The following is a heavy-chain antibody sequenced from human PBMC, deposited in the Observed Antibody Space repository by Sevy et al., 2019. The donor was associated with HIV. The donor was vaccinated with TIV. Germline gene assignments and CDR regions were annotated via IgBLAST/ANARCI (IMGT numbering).Heavy chain of an antibody. V-gene: IGHV1-69*06. CDR3: ARSYSNYYYYYYMDV. J-gene: IGHJ6*03. D-gene: IGHD4-4*01. Sequence: ASVKVSCKASGGTFSSYAISWVRQAPGQGLEWMGGIIPIFGTANYAQKFQGRVTITADKSTSTAYMELSSLRSEDTAVYYCARSYSNYYYYYYMDVWGKWTTVTVSS. CDR2: IIPIFGTA. CDR1: GGTFSSYA.